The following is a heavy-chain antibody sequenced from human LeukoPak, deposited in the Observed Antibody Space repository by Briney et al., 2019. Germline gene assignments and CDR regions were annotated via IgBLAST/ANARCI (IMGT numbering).Heavy chain of an antibody. D-gene: IGHD1-26*01. Sequence: SGGSLRLSCAASGFTFSNYAMSWVRQAPGKGLEWVSSGSGGSTYYADSVKGRFTISRDNSKNTLYLQMNSLTDEDTAVYYCAKKWGVGTTTLDYFDYWGQGTLVTVSS. J-gene: IGHJ4*02. CDR1: GFTFSNYA. CDR2: GSGGST. V-gene: IGHV3-23*01. CDR3: AKKWGVGTTTLDYFDY.